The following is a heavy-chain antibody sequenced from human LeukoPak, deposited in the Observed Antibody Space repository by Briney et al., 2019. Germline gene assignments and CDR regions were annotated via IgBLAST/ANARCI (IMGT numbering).Heavy chain of an antibody. D-gene: IGHD5-18*01. V-gene: IGHV5-51*01. J-gene: IGHJ4*02. CDR1: GYSFTSYW. CDR2: IYPGDSDT. Sequence: GESLKISCQGSGYSFTSYWIGWVRQMPGKGLEWMGIIYPGDSDTRYSPSFQGQVTISADKSIGTAYLQWSSLKASDTAMYYCARPYTAMGEYYFDYWGQGTLVTVSS. CDR3: ARPYTAMGEYYFDY.